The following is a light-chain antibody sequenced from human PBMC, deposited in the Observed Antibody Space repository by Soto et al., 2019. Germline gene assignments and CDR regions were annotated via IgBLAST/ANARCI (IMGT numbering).Light chain of an antibody. Sequence: QSVLTQPASVSGSPGQSITIYCTGTSSDVGGYNYVSWYQQHPGKAPKLMIYEVSNRPSGVSNRFSGSKSGNTASLTISGLQAEDEADYYCSSYTSSSTLVFGTGTQLTVL. CDR3: SSYTSSSTLV. V-gene: IGLV2-14*01. CDR1: SSDVGGYNY. CDR2: EVS. J-gene: IGLJ1*01.